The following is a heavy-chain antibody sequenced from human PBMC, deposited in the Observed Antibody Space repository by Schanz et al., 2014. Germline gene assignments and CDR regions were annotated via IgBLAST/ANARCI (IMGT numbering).Heavy chain of an antibody. Sequence: EVQVVESGGGLVRPGGSLRLSCSGFTVSAYSANWVRQSPGKGLEWVSFLSSDSRHVYYVESAKGRFTISRDNAKNSLYLQMDSLGGDDTAVYYCARDGIAATTDFEYWGQGTLVTVSS. J-gene: IGHJ4*02. CDR2: LSSDSRHV. CDR1: GFTVSAYS. CDR3: ARDGIAATTDFEY. V-gene: IGHV3-21*02. D-gene: IGHD1-1*01.